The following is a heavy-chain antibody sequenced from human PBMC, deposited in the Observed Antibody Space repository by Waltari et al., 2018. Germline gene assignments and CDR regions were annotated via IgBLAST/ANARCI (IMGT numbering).Heavy chain of an antibody. CDR2: IGGSGGST. V-gene: IGHV3-23*04. Sequence: EVQLAESGVGLVQPGGSLRLACAASGFTFSSYAMSWVGQAPGKGLEWVSEIGGSGGSTYHADSVKGGFTISRDNAKNTLYLQMNRLGAEDPAVYDWANQRYYDFWRGLRDWGQGTLVTVSS. CDR3: ANQRYYDFWRGLRD. J-gene: IGHJ4*02. D-gene: IGHD3-3*01. CDR1: GFTFSSYA.